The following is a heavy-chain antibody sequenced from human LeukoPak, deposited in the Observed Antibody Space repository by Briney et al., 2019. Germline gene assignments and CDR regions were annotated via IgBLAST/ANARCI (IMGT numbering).Heavy chain of an antibody. D-gene: IGHD3-22*01. Sequence: GGSLRLSCAASGFTFSSYSMIWVRQAPGKGLEWVSSISSSSSYIYYADSVKGRFTISGDNAKNSLYLQMNSLRAEDTAVYYCARQYSSGYYPLDYWGQGTLVTVSS. V-gene: IGHV3-21*01. CDR2: ISSSSSYI. CDR3: ARQYSSGYYPLDY. CDR1: GFTFSSYS. J-gene: IGHJ4*02.